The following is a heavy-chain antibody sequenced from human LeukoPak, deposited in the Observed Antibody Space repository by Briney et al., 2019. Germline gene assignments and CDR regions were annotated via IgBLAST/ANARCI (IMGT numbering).Heavy chain of an antibody. V-gene: IGHV3-7*01. CDR2: IKQDGSEK. J-gene: IGHJ4*02. CDR1: GFSFSRYW. Sequence: PGGSLRLSCAASGFSFSRYWMSWVRQAPGKGLEWVANIKQDGSEKNYVESVKGRFTISRDNAKNSLYLQTNSLRAEDTAVYYCARARQEWFGELGFDQWGQGTLVIVSS. D-gene: IGHD3-10*01. CDR3: ARARQEWFGELGFDQ.